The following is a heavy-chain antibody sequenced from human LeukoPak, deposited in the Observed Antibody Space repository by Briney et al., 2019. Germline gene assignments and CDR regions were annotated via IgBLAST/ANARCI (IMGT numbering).Heavy chain of an antibody. D-gene: IGHD3-3*01. J-gene: IGHJ4*02. Sequence: GASLRLSCAASGFTFSSYDMSWVRQAPGKGLEWVAVISYDGSNKYYADSVEGRFTISRDNSKNTLYLQMNSLRAEDTAVYYCARGQVLRFLEWLYYFDYWGQGTLVTVSS. CDR2: ISYDGSNK. CDR1: GFTFSSYD. V-gene: IGHV3-30-3*01. CDR3: ARGQVLRFLEWLYYFDY.